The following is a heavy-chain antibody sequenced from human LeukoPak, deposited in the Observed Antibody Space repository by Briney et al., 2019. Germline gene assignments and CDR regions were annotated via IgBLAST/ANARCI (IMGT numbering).Heavy chain of an antibody. Sequence: SETLSLTFTVLGVSISSYYSSWIRQPPGKGLEWIGYIYYSGSTNYNPSLKSRVTISVDTSKNQFSLKLSSVTAADTAVYYCARGSFYGVVTPCDYWGQGTLVTASS. J-gene: IGHJ4*02. CDR2: IYYSGST. V-gene: IGHV4-59*08. D-gene: IGHD3-3*01. CDR3: ARGSFYGVVTPCDY. CDR1: GVSISSYY.